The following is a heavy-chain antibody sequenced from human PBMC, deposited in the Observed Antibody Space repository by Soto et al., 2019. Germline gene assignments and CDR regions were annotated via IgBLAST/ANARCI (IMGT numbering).Heavy chain of an antibody. V-gene: IGHV1-69*01. CDR2: VIPVSATT. CDR3: AGVGSRDAYTYVLDY. D-gene: IGHD1-26*01. Sequence: QVQLVQSGAEVKKTVSSVKVSCRASGAIFSSFPISWVRQAPGQGLEWMGGVIPVSATTRYAQKFQGRVTITAIDSAGIGYLALSSLTSEDTAMYYCAGVGSRDAYTYVLDYWGQGPLVTVS. CDR1: GAIFSSFP. J-gene: IGHJ4*02.